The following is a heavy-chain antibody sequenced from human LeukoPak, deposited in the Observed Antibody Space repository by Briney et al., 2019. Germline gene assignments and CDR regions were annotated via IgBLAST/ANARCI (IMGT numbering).Heavy chain of an antibody. CDR3: ARDRGDHNWFDP. CDR1: GGSISSYY. D-gene: IGHD2-21*02. J-gene: IGHJ5*02. V-gene: IGHV4-59*01. Sequence: KPSETLSLTCTVSGGSISSYYWSWIRQPPGKGLEWIGYIYYSGSTNYNPSLKSRVTISVDTSKNQFSLKLSSVTAADTAVYYCARDRGDHNWFDPWGQGTLVTVSS. CDR2: IYYSGST.